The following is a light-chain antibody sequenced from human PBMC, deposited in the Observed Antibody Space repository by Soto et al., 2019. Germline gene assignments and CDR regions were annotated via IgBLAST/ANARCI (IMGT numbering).Light chain of an antibody. CDR1: SSDVGGYNY. CDR2: DVS. J-gene: IGLJ1*01. Sequence: QSALTQPASVYGSPGQSITISCTGTSSDVGGYNYASWYQQHPGKAPKLMIYDVSNRPSGVSNRFSGSKSGNTASLTISGLQAEDEADYYCSSYTSSSTLLVFGTGTKVTVL. CDR3: SSYTSSSTLLV. V-gene: IGLV2-14*01.